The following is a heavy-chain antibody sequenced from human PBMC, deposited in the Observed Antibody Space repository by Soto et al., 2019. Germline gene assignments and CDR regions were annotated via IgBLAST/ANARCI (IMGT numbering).Heavy chain of an antibody. Sequence: ASVKVSCKASGYTFSTYAVDWVRQAPGQGLEWMGGIIPLLGTARYAQNFQGRITITADDSTNTAYMELRSLTSEDTAVYYCATRVHYDGTGYYYFYWGQGTLVTVSS. CDR1: GYTFSTYA. CDR3: ATRVHYDGTGYYYFY. CDR2: IIPLLGTA. D-gene: IGHD3-22*01. J-gene: IGHJ4*02. V-gene: IGHV1-69*13.